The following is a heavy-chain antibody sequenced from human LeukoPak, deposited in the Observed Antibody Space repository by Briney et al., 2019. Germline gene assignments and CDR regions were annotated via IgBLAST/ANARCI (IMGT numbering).Heavy chain of an antibody. CDR3: ARDYSSGWDPSD. D-gene: IGHD6-19*01. J-gene: IGHJ4*02. CDR1: GGTFSSYA. Sequence: SVKVSCKASGGTFSSYAISWVRQAPGQGLEWMGGIIPIFNTANYAQKLQGRVTITAVESTSTAYTELSSLRSEDTAVYYCARDYSSGWDPSDWGQGTLVTVSS. V-gene: IGHV1-69*13. CDR2: IIPIFNTA.